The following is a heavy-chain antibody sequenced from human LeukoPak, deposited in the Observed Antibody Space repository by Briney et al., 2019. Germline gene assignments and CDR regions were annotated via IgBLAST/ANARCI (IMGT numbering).Heavy chain of an antibody. V-gene: IGHV1-8*01. D-gene: IGHD4-23*01. J-gene: IGHJ3*02. CDR2: MNPNSGNT. Sequence: ASVKVACKASGYTFTSYDINWVRQATGQGLEWMGWMNPNSGNTGYAQKFQGRVTMTRNTSISTAYMELSSLRSEDTAVYYCARDLTTVVTRDAFDIWGQGTMVTVSS. CDR3: ARDLTTVVTRDAFDI. CDR1: GYTFTSYD.